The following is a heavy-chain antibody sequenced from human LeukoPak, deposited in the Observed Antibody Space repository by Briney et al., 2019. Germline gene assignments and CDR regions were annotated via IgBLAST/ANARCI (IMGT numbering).Heavy chain of an antibody. CDR3: ARASRVYGGYQP. CDR1: GYTFTSYY. Sequence: ASVKASCKASGYTFTSYYMHWVRQAPGQGLEWMGIINPSGGSTSYAQKFQGRVTMTRDTSTSTVYMELSSLRSEDTAVYYCARASRVYGGYQPWGQGTLVTVSS. J-gene: IGHJ5*02. D-gene: IGHD5-12*01. CDR2: INPSGGST. V-gene: IGHV1-46*01.